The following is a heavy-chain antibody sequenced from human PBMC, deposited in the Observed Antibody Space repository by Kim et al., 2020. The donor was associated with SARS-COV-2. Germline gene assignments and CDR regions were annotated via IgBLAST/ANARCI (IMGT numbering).Heavy chain of an antibody. CDR3: ASEGYCGSTGCPWTLPTAPYGYYGMGV. Sequence: GGSLRLSCAASGFTFSSYGMHWVRQAPGKGLEWVAVISYDGSNKYYADSVKGRFTISRDNSKNTLYLQMNSLRAEDTAVYYCASEGYCGSTGCPWTLPTAPYGYYGMGVWGQGTPVTVSS. V-gene: IGHV3-33*05. CDR1: GFTFSSYG. J-gene: IGHJ6*02. CDR2: ISYDGSNK. D-gene: IGHD2-2*01.